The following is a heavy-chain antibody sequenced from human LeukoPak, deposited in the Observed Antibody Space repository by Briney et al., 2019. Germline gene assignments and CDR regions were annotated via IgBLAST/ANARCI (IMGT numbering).Heavy chain of an antibody. Sequence: ASVKVSCKASGYTFTGYYMHWVRQAPGQGLEWMGWINPNSGGTNYAQKFQGRVTMTRDTSISTAYMELSRLRSEDTAVYYCARAPPIPKVRRGYYYYMDVWGKGTTVTVSS. CDR3: ARAPPIPKVRRGYYYYMDV. D-gene: IGHD3-10*01. V-gene: IGHV1-2*02. J-gene: IGHJ6*03. CDR2: INPNSGGT. CDR1: GYTFTGYY.